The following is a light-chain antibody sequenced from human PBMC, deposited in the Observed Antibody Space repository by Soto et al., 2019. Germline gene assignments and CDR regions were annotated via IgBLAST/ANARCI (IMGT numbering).Light chain of an antibody. CDR2: GAS. CDR3: QQSLNPKT. CDR1: QSVNNNY. V-gene: IGKV3-20*01. J-gene: IGKJ1*01. Sequence: VLTQSPGTLSLSPGERATLSCRASQSVNNNYLAWYQQKPGQSPRLLIYGASIRATAIPDRFSGSGSGTDFTLTISRLEPEDSAVYYCQQSLNPKTFGQGTKVDIK.